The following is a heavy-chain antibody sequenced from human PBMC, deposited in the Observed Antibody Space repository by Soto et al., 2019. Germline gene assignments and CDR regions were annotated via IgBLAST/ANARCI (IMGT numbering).Heavy chain of an antibody. D-gene: IGHD2-21*02. J-gene: IGHJ5*02. V-gene: IGHV3-64D*06. CDR2: ISSNGGST. CDR1: GFTFSSYA. CDR3: VGYCGGDCQNWFDP. Sequence: GRFLRLSCSASGFTFSSYAMHRVRQAPGKGLEYVSAISSNGGSTYYADSVKGRFTISRDNSKNTLYLQMSSLRAEDTAVYYCVGYCGGDCQNWFDPWGQGTLVTVSS.